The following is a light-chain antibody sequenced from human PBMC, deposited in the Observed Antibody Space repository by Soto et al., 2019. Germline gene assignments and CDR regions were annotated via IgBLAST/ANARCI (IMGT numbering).Light chain of an antibody. CDR3: QQSYSSPPIFT. J-gene: IGKJ3*01. CDR2: AAS. V-gene: IGKV1-39*01. Sequence: DIQMTQSPSSLSASVGDRVTITCRASQIISSYLNWYQQKPGRAPNLLIYAASTLHTGVPSRFSGNGSGTEFTLTISSLQPEDFATYYCQQSYSSPPIFTFGPGTKVDIK. CDR1: QIISSY.